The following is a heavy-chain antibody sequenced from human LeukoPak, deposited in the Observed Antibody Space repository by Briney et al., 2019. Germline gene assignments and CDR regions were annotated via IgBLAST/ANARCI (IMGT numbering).Heavy chain of an antibody. CDR1: GFTFSSYA. D-gene: IGHD3-3*01. CDR2: ISGSGGST. Sequence: GGSLRLSCAASGFTFSSYAMSWVRQAPGKGLEWVSAISGSGGSTYYADSVKGRFTISRDNSKNTLYPQMNSLRAEDTAVYYCARAITDVTIFGVVIINFDYWGQGTLVTVSS. CDR3: ARAITDVTIFGVVIINFDY. J-gene: IGHJ4*02. V-gene: IGHV3-23*01.